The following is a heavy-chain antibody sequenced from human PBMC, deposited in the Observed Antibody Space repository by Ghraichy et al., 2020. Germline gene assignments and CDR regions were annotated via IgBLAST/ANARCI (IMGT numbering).Heavy chain of an antibody. D-gene: IGHD6-13*01. V-gene: IGHV4-34*01. CDR1: GGSISGYY. J-gene: IGHJ5*02. CDR3: ATSSSWSFDP. CDR2: INHSGST. Sequence: TCAVYGGSISGYYWSWIRQPPGKGLEWIGEINHSGSTNYNPSLKSRVTLSVDTSKNQFSLKLSSVTAADTAVYYCATSSSWSFDPWGQGTLVTVSS.